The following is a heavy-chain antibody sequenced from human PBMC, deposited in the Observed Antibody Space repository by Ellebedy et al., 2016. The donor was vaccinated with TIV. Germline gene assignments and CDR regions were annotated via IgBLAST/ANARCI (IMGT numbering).Heavy chain of an antibody. Sequence: GGSLRLXXAGSGFTFSRYDMHWVRQPIGKGLEWVSAIGSAGDTHFSDSVKGRFAISRENAENSVYLQMNSLRAEDTAVYFCARDRAYFSFDFWGQGTMVTVSS. V-gene: IGHV3-13*01. CDR3: ARDRAYFSFDF. CDR2: IGSAGDT. J-gene: IGHJ3*01. D-gene: IGHD4/OR15-4a*01. CDR1: GFTFSRYD.